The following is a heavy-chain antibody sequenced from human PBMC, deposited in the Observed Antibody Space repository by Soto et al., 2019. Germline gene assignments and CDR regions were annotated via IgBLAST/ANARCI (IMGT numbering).Heavy chain of an antibody. D-gene: IGHD2-8*02. J-gene: IGHJ4*02. CDR3: ARGQSSLLLDC. V-gene: IGHV4-34*01. CDR2: INHSGST. CDR1: GGSFSGYY. Sequence: QVQLQQWGAGLLKPSETLSLTCAVYGGSFSGYYWSWIRQPPGKGLEWIGEINHSGSTNYNPSLKSRVTLSVDTFKTPFSLKLSSVPAADTAVYYCARGQSSLLLDCWGQGVLVTVSS.